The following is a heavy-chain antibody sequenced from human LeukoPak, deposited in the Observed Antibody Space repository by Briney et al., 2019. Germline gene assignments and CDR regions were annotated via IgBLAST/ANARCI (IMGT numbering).Heavy chain of an antibody. CDR3: ARRRITMVRGVITNFDY. J-gene: IGHJ4*02. CDR1: GGSFSGYY. CDR2: INRSGST. V-gene: IGHV4-34*01. D-gene: IGHD3-10*01. Sequence: PSETLSLTCAVYGGSFSGYYWSWIRQPPGKGLEWIGEINRSGSTNYNPSLKSRVTISVDTSKNQFSLKLSSVTAADTAVYYCARRRITMVRGVITNFDYWGQGTLVTVSS.